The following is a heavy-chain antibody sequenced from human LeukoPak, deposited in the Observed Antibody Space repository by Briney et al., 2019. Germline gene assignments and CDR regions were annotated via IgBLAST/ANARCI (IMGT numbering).Heavy chain of an antibody. V-gene: IGHV1-69*05. Sequence: ASVKVSCKASGGTFSSYAISWVRQAPGQGLEWMGGIIPIFGTANYAQKFQGRVTITTDESTSTAYMELSSLRSEDTAVYYCASGGPYYYDSSGYYYWGQGTLVTVSS. CDR1: GGTFSSYA. J-gene: IGHJ4*02. CDR3: ASGGPYYYDSSGYYY. CDR2: IIPIFGTA. D-gene: IGHD3-22*01.